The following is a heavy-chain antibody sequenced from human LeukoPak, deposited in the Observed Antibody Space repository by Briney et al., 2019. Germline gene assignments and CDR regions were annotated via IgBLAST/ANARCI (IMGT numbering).Heavy chain of an antibody. CDR3: ASEGYCTNGVCYGGDY. V-gene: IGHV1-69*06. CDR2: IIPIFGTA. Sequence: SVKVSCKASGGTFSSYAISWVRQAPGQGLEWMGGIIPIFGTANYAQKFQGRVTITADKSTSTAYMELSSLRSEDTAVYYCASEGYCTNGVCYGGDYWGQGTLVTVSS. D-gene: IGHD2-8*01. CDR1: GGTFSSYA. J-gene: IGHJ4*02.